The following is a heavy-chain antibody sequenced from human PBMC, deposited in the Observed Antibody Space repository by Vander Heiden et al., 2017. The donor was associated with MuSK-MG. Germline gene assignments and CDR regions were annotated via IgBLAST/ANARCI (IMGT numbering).Heavy chain of an antibody. V-gene: IGHV2-5*02. J-gene: IGHJ4*02. CDR2: ICWDDDK. Sequence: QASLTESGPTMVKPTQTVTLTCSFAGSSRGTSGVGVGWIRQPQGKAPEWLALICWDDDKRYSPSLRPRLTITTHTSKNGVVLTMTNMGPADTATYYCGHTGPTITTADSWRQGILVSVS. CDR3: GHTGPTITTADS. CDR1: GSSRGTSGVG.